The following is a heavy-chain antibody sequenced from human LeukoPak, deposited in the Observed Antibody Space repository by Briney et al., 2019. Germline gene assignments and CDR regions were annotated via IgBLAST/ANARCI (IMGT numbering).Heavy chain of an antibody. CDR3: ARVGSIAAAGTPDY. Sequence: GGSLRLSCVASGFTFRSYSMNWVRQAPGKGLEWVSYMNSGSSIIYYADSVKGRFTISRDNAKNSLSLQVNSLRADDTAVYYCARVGSIAAAGTPDYWGQGTLVTVSS. D-gene: IGHD6-13*01. CDR2: MNSGSSII. J-gene: IGHJ4*02. CDR1: GFTFRSYS. V-gene: IGHV3-48*04.